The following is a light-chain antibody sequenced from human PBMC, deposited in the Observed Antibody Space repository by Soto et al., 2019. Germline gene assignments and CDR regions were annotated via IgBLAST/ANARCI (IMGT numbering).Light chain of an antibody. V-gene: IGLV1-40*01. CDR1: SSNIGAGYD. J-gene: IGLJ1*01. CDR2: GNS. Sequence: QLVLTQPPSVSGAPGQRVTISCTGSSSNIGAGYDVHWYQQLPGTAPKLLIYGNSNRPSGVPDRFSGSKSGTSASLAITGLQPEDEADYYCQSYDSSLPYVFGTGTKVTVL. CDR3: QSYDSSLPYV.